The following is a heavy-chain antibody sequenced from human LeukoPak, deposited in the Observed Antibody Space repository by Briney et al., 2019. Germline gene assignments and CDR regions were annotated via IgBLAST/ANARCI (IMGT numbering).Heavy chain of an antibody. Sequence: GGSLRLSCAASGFILNTYAMSWVRQAPGTGLEWVSLISGNGGSTYYADSVKGRFTISRDNSKNTLYLQMNSLRAEDTAVYYCAKLNDNYYYNGMDVWGQGTTVTVSS. CDR2: ISGNGGST. CDR3: AKLNDNYYYNGMDV. V-gene: IGHV3-23*01. D-gene: IGHD1-1*01. CDR1: GFILNTYA. J-gene: IGHJ6*02.